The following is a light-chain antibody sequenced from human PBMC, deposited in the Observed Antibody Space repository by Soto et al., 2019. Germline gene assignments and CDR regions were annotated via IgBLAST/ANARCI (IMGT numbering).Light chain of an antibody. CDR2: AAS. CDR3: QQTDTSPYT. J-gene: IGKJ2*01. Sequence: QMTQSPSSLSASVGDRVTLTCRASQNSSDYLNCYLQKPGKAPKLLIYAASTLQSGVPSRVRGSGSATDFSLTISSLQPEDFATYYCQQTDTSPYTFGQGTKLEIK. CDR1: QNSSDY. V-gene: IGKV1-39*01.